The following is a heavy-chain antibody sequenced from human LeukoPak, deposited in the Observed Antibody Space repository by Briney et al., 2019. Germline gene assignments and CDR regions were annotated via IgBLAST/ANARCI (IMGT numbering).Heavy chain of an antibody. D-gene: IGHD3-10*01. Sequence: PGGSLSLSCSASGFTFSNYPMSWVRQAPGKGLEWVSPISGSGGRTYYAASVKGRFTISRDNPKNTLYLQMTSPRADDTAVYYCAKCPMVRGVIITGPFDYWGQGTLVTVSS. J-gene: IGHJ4*02. CDR2: ISGSGGRT. CDR1: GFTFSNYP. CDR3: AKCPMVRGVIITGPFDY. V-gene: IGHV3-23*01.